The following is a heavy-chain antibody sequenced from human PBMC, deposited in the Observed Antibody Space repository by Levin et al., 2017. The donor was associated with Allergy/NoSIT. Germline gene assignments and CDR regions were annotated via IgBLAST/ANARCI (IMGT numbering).Heavy chain of an antibody. J-gene: IGHJ5*02. Sequence: SCAASGFTVSSNYMSWVRQAPGKGLEWVSVIYSGGSTYYADSVKGRFTISRDNSKNTLYLQMNSLRAEDTAVYYCARDHIVGATWFDPWGQGTLVTVSS. CDR1: GFTVSSNY. CDR3: ARDHIVGATWFDP. CDR2: IYSGGST. V-gene: IGHV3-66*01. D-gene: IGHD1-26*01.